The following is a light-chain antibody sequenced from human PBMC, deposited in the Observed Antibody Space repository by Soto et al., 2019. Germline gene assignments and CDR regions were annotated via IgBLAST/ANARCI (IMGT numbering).Light chain of an antibody. Sequence: QSVLTQPRSVSGSPGQSVTISCTGTSSDVGGYNYVSWYQQHPGKAPKLMIYDVSKRPSGVPDRFSGSKSGNTASLTISGLQAEDEADYYCCSYAGSYTDVFGIGTKLTVL. V-gene: IGLV2-11*01. CDR1: SSDVGGYNY. CDR3: CSYAGSYTDV. J-gene: IGLJ1*01. CDR2: DVS.